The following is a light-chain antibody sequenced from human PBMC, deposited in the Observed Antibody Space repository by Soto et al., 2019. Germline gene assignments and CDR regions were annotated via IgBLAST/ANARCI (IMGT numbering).Light chain of an antibody. V-gene: IGKV1-5*03. CDR3: QQYNSYWRT. CDR1: QSISTW. J-gene: IGKJ1*01. CDR2: KAS. Sequence: DIQMTQSPATLSASVGDRVTITCRASQSISTWLAWYQQKPGKAHKLMSYKASSLESGVPSRFSGSGSGTEFTLTISSLQPDDFATYYCQQYNSYWRTFGQGTKVEIK.